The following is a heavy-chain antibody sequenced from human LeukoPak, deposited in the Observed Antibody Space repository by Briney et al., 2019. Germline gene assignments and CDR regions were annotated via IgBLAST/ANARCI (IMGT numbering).Heavy chain of an antibody. D-gene: IGHD3-22*01. CDR3: AREDDSSGYYDFDY. CDR2: ISSSSSTI. Sequence: PGGSLRLSCAASGFTFSSYSMNWVRQAPGKGLEWVSYISSSSSTIYYADSVKGRFTISRDNAKNSLYLQMNSLRAEDTAVYYCAREDDSSGYYDFDYWGQGTLVTVSS. J-gene: IGHJ4*02. CDR1: GFTFSSYS. V-gene: IGHV3-48*04.